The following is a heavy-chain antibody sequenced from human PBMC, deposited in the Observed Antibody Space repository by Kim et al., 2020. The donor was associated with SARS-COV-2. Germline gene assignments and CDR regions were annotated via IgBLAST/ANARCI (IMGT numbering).Heavy chain of an antibody. V-gene: IGHV3-48*03. Sequence: GGSLRLSCAASGFTFSSYEMNWVRQAPGKGLEWVSYISSSGSTIYYADSVKGRFTISRDNAKNSLYLQMNSLRAEDTAVYYCARSKGEDYYGSGSDYYFDYWGQGTLVTVSS. D-gene: IGHD3-10*01. CDR1: GFTFSSYE. CDR3: ARSKGEDYYGSGSDYYFDY. CDR2: ISSSGSTI. J-gene: IGHJ4*02.